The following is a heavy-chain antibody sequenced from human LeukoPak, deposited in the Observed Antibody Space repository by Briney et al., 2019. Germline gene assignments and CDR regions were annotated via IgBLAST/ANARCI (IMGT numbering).Heavy chain of an antibody. Sequence: GGSLRLSCAASGFTFSSYAMSWVRQAPGKGLEWVSAISGSGGSTYYADSVKGRFTISRDNAKNSLYLQMNSLRAEDTAVYYCAREAVAGSKYYYMDVWGKGTTVTVSS. V-gene: IGHV3-23*01. J-gene: IGHJ6*03. CDR2: ISGSGGST. D-gene: IGHD6-19*01. CDR1: GFTFSSYA. CDR3: AREAVAGSKYYYMDV.